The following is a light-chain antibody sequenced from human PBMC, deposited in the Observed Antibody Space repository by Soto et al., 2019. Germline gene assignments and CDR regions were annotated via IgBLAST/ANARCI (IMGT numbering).Light chain of an antibody. CDR1: QSISSY. Sequence: DIQMTQSPSSLSASVGDRVTITCRASQSISSYLNWYQQKPGKAPKLLIYAAYSLQSGVPSRFSCSGSGTDFNLTISSLQPEEFATYYCQQSSSTPRTFGQGTKVEIK. CDR3: QQSSSTPRT. J-gene: IGKJ1*01. CDR2: AAY. V-gene: IGKV1-39*01.